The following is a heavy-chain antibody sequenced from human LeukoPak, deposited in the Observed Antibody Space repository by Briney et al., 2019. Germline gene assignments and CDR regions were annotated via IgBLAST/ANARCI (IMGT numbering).Heavy chain of an antibody. CDR2: IYTSGST. V-gene: IGHV4-61*02. J-gene: IGHJ5*02. CDR1: GGSISSGSYY. D-gene: IGHD3-22*01. CDR3: ARAVITMIVPSGDWFDP. Sequence: SETLSLTCTVSGGSISSGSYYWSWIRHPAGKGLEWIGRIYTSGSTNYNPSLKSRVTISVDTSKNQFSLKLSSVTAADTAVYYCARAVITMIVPSGDWFDPWGQGTLVTVSS.